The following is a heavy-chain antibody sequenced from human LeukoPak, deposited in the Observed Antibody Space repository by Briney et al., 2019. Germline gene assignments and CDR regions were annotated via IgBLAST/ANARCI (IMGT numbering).Heavy chain of an antibody. D-gene: IGHD3-22*01. CDR2: INHSGST. CDR1: GGSFSGYY. V-gene: IGHV4-34*01. Sequence: SETLSLTCAVYGGSFSGYYWSWIRQPPGKGLEWIGEINHSGSTNYNPSLKSRVTISVDTSKNQFSLKLSSVTAADTAVYYCARLRYYYDSSGYAVYYYGMDVWGQGTTVTVSS. J-gene: IGHJ6*02. CDR3: ARLRYYYDSSGYAVYYYGMDV.